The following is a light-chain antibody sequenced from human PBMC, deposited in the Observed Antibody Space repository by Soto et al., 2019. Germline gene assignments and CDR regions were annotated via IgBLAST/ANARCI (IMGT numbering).Light chain of an antibody. Sequence: DIVLTQSPGTLSLSPGERATLSCRASQSVRGTSLAWYQQKPGQAPRLLIYDASSRATGIPDRFSGGGSGTDFTLTISRLEPEDFATYYCQQSYSTPPKYTFGQGTKLEIK. J-gene: IGKJ2*01. CDR1: QSVRGTS. V-gene: IGKV3-20*01. CDR3: QQSYSTPPKYT. CDR2: DAS.